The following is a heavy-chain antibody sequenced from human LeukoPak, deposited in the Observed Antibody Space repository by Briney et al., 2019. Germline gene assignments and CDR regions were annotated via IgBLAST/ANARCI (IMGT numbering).Heavy chain of an antibody. V-gene: IGHV1-18*01. Sequence: ASVKVSCKASGYTFTSYGISWVRQAPGQGLEWMGWIGAYNGNTNYAQKLQGRVTMTTDTSTSTAYMELRSLRSNDTAVYYCAGITMVRGVGNWFDPWGQGTLVTVSS. CDR1: GYTFTSYG. CDR3: AGITMVRGVGNWFDP. J-gene: IGHJ5*02. D-gene: IGHD3-10*01. CDR2: IGAYNGNT.